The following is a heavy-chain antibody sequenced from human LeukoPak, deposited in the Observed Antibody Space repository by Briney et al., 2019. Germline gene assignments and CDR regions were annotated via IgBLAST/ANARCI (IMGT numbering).Heavy chain of an antibody. J-gene: IGHJ4*02. CDR2: IYHSGST. CDR1: GGSISSSNW. CDR3: ATSIYSGSGSYLDYFDY. D-gene: IGHD3-10*01. Sequence: PSETPSLTCAVSGGSISSSNWWSWVRQPPGKGLEWIGEIYHSGSTNYNPSLKSRVTISVDKSKNQFSLKLSSVTAGDTAAYYCATSIYSGSGSYLDYFDYWGQGTLVTVSS. V-gene: IGHV4-4*02.